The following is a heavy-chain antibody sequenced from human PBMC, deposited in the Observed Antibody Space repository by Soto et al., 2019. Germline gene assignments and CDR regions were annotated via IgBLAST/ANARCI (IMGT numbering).Heavy chain of an antibody. CDR1: GGSFSGYY. Sequence: SETLSLTCAVYGGSFSGYYWSWIRQPPGKGLEWIGEINHSGSTNYNPSLKSRVTISVETSKNQFSLKLSSVTAADTAVYYCARAYYDFWSGYSTLRKNWFDPWGQGTLVTVSS. CDR2: INHSGST. D-gene: IGHD3-3*01. V-gene: IGHV4-34*01. J-gene: IGHJ5*02. CDR3: ARAYYDFWSGYSTLRKNWFDP.